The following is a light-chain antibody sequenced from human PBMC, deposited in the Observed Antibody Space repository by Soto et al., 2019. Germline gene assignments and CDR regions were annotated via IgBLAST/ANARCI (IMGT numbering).Light chain of an antibody. J-gene: IGKJ5*01. CDR1: QSVSNY. V-gene: IGKV3-11*01. CDR2: DAS. Sequence: DILLTQSPATLSLSPGERATLSCRASQSVSNYLAWYQQKPGQAPRLLIYDASNRATGIPARFSGSGSGTDFTLTISSLEPEDFAVYYCQQRSHLITFGQGTRLEIK. CDR3: QQRSHLIT.